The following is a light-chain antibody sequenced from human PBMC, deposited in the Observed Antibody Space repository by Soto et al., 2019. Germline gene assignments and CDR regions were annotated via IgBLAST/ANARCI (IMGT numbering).Light chain of an antibody. J-gene: IGKJ2*01. CDR2: GAS. CDR1: QSVSSN. CDR3: QQYNNWPPGT. Sequence: EIVMTQSPATLSVSPGERATLSCRASQSVSSNLAWYQQKPGQAPRLLIYGASTRSTGIPARLSGSGSGTEFTLTISSLQSEDFAVYYCQQYNNWPPGTFGKGTKLEIK. V-gene: IGKV3-15*01.